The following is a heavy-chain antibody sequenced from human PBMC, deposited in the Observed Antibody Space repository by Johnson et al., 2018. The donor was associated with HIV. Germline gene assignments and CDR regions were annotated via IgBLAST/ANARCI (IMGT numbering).Heavy chain of an antibody. J-gene: IGHJ3*02. CDR1: GFTFSSYA. CDR3: ASQPGDAFEI. V-gene: IGHV3-30*04. CDR2: ISYDGSNK. Sequence: QVQLVESGGGVVQPGRSLRLSCAASGFTFSSYAMHWVRQSPGKGLEWVAVISYDGSNKYYADSVKGRFTLSRDNSKNSLYLQMNSLIAEDTAVYYCASQPGDAFEIWGQGTMVTVSS.